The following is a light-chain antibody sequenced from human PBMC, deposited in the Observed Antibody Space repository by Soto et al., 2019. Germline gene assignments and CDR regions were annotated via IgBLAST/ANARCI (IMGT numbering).Light chain of an antibody. Sequence: DIQMTQSPSTLSASVGDRVTITCRASQSISRSLAWYQQKPGKAPNLLIFDASSLESGVPSRFSGSGFGTEFTLTISSLQPDDFATYYRQQYSSFLLTFGPGTTVDIK. CDR2: DAS. CDR3: QQYSSFLLT. V-gene: IGKV1-5*01. CDR1: QSISRS. J-gene: IGKJ3*01.